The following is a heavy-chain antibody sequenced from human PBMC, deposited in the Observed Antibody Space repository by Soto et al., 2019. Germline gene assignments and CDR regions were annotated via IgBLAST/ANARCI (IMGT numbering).Heavy chain of an antibody. J-gene: IGHJ4*02. D-gene: IGHD3-10*01. CDR2: IKSKTDGGTT. CDR1: GFTFSNAW. CDR3: TASYGSGSYGSL. Sequence: EVQLVESGGGLVKPGGSLRLSCAASGFTFSNAWMSWVRQAPGKGLEWVGRIKSKTDGGTTDYAAPVKGRFTISRDDSKNTLYLQMNSLKTEDTAVYYCTASYGSGSYGSLWGQGTLVTVSS. V-gene: IGHV3-15*01.